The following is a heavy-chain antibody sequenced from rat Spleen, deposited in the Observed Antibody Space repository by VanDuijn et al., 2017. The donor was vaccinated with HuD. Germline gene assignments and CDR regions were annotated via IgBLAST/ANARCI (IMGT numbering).Heavy chain of an antibody. D-gene: IGHD1-12*02. CDR1: GLSFSNYD. CDR2: ISYDGTAT. V-gene: IGHV5-20*01. J-gene: IGHJ3*01. Sequence: EVQLVESGGGLVQPGRSMKLSCAASGLSFSNYDMAWVRQAPTKGLEWVASISYDGTATYYRDSVKGRFTLSRDNAKSTLYLQMGSLRSEDTSTYYCTTGGFEHYDGIYYFGWFAFWGQGTLVTVSS. CDR3: TTGGFEHYDGIYYFGWFAF.